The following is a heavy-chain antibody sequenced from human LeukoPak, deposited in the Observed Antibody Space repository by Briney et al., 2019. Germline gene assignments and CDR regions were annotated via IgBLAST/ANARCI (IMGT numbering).Heavy chain of an antibody. CDR1: GGFISGGSYY. CDR3: ARGHDRFHDYSNPTFPFDY. Sequence: PSETLSLTCTVSGGFISGGSYYWSWIRQPAGKGLEWIGRIYTSGSTNYNPSLKSRVTISVDTSKNQFSLKLSSVTAADTAVYYCARGHDRFHDYSNPTFPFDYWGQGTLVTVSS. J-gene: IGHJ4*02. CDR2: IYTSGST. D-gene: IGHD4-11*01. V-gene: IGHV4-61*02.